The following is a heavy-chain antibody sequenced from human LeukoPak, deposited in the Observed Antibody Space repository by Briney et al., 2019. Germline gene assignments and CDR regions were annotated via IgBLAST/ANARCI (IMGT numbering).Heavy chain of an antibody. CDR1: GFTFSSYG. CDR3: AKAMVRGEGYGLDV. CDR2: ISYDGSNK. D-gene: IGHD3-10*01. Sequence: GGSLRLSCAASGFTFSSYGMHWVRQAPGKGLEXVAVISYDGSNKYYADSVKGRFTISRDNSKNTLYLQMNSLRAEDTAVYYCAKAMVRGEGYGLDVWGKGTTVTVSS. V-gene: IGHV3-30*18. J-gene: IGHJ6*04.